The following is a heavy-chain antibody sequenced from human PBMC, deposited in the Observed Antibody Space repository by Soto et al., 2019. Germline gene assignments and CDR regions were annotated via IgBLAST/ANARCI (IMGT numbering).Heavy chain of an antibody. CDR1: GYSFTSNW. V-gene: IGHV5-51*01. J-gene: IGHJ4*02. Sequence: GESLKISCEASGYSFTSNWIGWVRQMPGKGLEWMGIINPADSDIKYSPSFQGQVTISADKSISTVYLQWSSLQASDTAMYYRARHSREEKGWTIRRLDYWGQGTLVTVSS. CDR3: ARHSREEKGWTIRRLDY. CDR2: INPADSDI. D-gene: IGHD2-2*01.